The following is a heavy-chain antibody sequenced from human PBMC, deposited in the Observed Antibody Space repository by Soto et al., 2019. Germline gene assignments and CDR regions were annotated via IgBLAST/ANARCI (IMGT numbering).Heavy chain of an antibody. CDR3: ARDGLDWASEGLDV. Sequence: QVQLQESGPGLVKPSETLSLTCTVSAGSISSHYWSWIRQPVGKGLEWIGHIYASGSTNYNPSLKNRVTMSVDTSKNQFSLRLNAVTAADTAVYYCARDGLDWASEGLDVWGRGTTVTVSS. D-gene: IGHD3-9*01. CDR2: IYASGST. J-gene: IGHJ6*02. V-gene: IGHV4-4*07. CDR1: AGSISSHY.